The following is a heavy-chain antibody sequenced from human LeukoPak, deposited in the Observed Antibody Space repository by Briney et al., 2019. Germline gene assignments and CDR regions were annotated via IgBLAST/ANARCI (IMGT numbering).Heavy chain of an antibody. J-gene: IGHJ4*02. Sequence: PSETLSLTCTVSGGSTSSGDYYWSWIRQPPGKGLEWIGYIYYSGSTYYNPSLKSRVTISVDTSKNQFSLKLSSVTAADTAVYYCARADSSGYNDYWGQGTLVTVSS. CDR1: GGSTSSGDYY. CDR2: IYYSGST. CDR3: ARADSSGYNDY. D-gene: IGHD3-22*01. V-gene: IGHV4-30-4*08.